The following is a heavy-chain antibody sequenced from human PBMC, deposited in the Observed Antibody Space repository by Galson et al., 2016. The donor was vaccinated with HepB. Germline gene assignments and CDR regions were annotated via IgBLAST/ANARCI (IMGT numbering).Heavy chain of an antibody. V-gene: IGHV4-31*03. Sequence: TLSLTCNVSGGSISSGGYFWGWIRQYPGKGLEWVGYISYRGTPYYNPSLKSRISISVDTSQKQFSLNLSSVTAADTAVYFCARVQYGFNYLDYWGQGTRVTVSS. CDR1: GGSISSGGYF. CDR3: ARVQYGFNYLDY. CDR2: ISYRGTP. D-gene: IGHD5-24*01. J-gene: IGHJ4*02.